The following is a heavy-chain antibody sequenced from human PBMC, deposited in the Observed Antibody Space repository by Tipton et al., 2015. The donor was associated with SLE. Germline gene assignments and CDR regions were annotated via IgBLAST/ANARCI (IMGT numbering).Heavy chain of an antibody. Sequence: TLSLTCSVSGGSLSSRGYYWAWIRQAPGKGLEWIGSVYSSGMTHRNPSLKSRASISLDRSKNQFSLNLGSVTAADTAVYYCARDPPPNWDWVFDYWGPGILVTVSS. CDR1: GGSLSSRGYY. D-gene: IGHD3/OR15-3a*01. CDR2: VYSSGMT. V-gene: IGHV4-39*07. CDR3: ARDPPPNWDWVFDY. J-gene: IGHJ4*02.